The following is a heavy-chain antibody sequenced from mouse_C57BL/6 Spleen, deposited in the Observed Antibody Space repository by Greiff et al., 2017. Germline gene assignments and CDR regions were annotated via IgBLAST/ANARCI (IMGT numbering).Heavy chain of an antibody. CDR3: ARRDDYDDYFDY. Sequence: VQRVESGAELVKPGASVKISCKASGYAFSSYWMNWVKQRPGKGLEWIGQIYPGDGDTNYNGKFKGKATLTADKSSSTAYMQLSSLTSEDSAVYFCARRDDYDDYFDYWGQGTTLTVSS. D-gene: IGHD2-4*01. V-gene: IGHV1-80*01. CDR1: GYAFSSYW. J-gene: IGHJ2*01. CDR2: IYPGDGDT.